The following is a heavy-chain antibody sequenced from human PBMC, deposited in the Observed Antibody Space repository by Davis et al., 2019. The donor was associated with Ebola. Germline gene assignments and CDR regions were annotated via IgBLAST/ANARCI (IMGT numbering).Heavy chain of an antibody. D-gene: IGHD6-13*01. V-gene: IGHV3-23*01. Sequence: GESLKISCAASGFTFSSYAMSWVRQAPGKGLEWVSAISGSGGSTYYADSVKGRFTISRDNSKNTLYLQMNSLRAEDTAVYYCHSSSWYGDDYWGQGTLVTVSS. CDR2: ISGSGGST. J-gene: IGHJ4*02. CDR3: HSSSWYGDDY. CDR1: GFTFSSYA.